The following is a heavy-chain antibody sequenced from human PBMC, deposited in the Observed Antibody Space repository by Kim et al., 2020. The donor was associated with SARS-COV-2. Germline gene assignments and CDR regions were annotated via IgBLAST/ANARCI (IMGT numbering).Heavy chain of an antibody. D-gene: IGHD5-12*01. CDR1: GGSISSGGYY. CDR3: AREVKWLRFNKGDYYGMDV. Sequence: SETLSLTCTVSGGSISSGGYYWSWIRQHPGKGLEWIGYIYYSGSTYYNPSLKSRVTISVDTSKNQFSLKLSSVTAADTAVYYCAREVKWLRFNKGDYYGMDVWGQGTTVTVSS. V-gene: IGHV4-31*03. CDR2: IYYSGST. J-gene: IGHJ6*02.